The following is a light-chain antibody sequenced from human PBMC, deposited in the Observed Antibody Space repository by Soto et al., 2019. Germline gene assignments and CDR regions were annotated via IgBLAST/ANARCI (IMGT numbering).Light chain of an antibody. CDR1: QDIGNS. V-gene: IGKV1-33*01. Sequence: SSLSASTGDRVTITCRASQDIGNSLNWYQHKPGKAPKLVIYDAYNLETGVPSTFSGSGYGTDFTFTISSLRPEDIPTYCCQKSDHLTRFAPVANVDIK. CDR3: QKSDHLTR. J-gene: IGKJ3*01. CDR2: DAY.